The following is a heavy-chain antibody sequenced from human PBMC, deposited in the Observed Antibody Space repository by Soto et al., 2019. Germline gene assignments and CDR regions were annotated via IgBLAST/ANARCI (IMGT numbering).Heavy chain of an antibody. V-gene: IGHV1-3*01. CDR1: GYTFTSYA. D-gene: IGHD3-3*01. Sequence: ASVKVPCKASGYTFTSYAMHWVRQAPGQRLEWMGWINAGNGNTKYSQKFQGRVTITRDTSASTAYMELSSLRSEDTAVYYCARMYDFWSGYYSCWGQGTLVTVSS. J-gene: IGHJ4*02. CDR3: ARMYDFWSGYYSC. CDR2: INAGNGNT.